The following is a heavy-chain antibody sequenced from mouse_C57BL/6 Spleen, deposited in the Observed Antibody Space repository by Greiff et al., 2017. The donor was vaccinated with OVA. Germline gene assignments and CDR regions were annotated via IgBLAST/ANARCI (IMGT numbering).Heavy chain of an antibody. V-gene: IGHV1-9*01. CDR2: ILPGSGST. J-gene: IGHJ4*01. CDR3: ARGENYYGSSYAMDY. CDR1: GYTFTGYW. Sequence: QVQLQQSGAELMKPGASVKLSCKATGYTFTGYWLEWVKQRPGHGLEWIGEILPGSGSTTYNEQVKGRATFPAATSSTTAYMQLSSLTTEDSAIYYGARGENYYGSSYAMDYWGQGTSVTVSS. D-gene: IGHD1-1*01.